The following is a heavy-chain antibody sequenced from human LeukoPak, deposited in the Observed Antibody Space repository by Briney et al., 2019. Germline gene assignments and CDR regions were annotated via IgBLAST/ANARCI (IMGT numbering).Heavy chain of an antibody. Sequence: NHGESLKISCKGSGYSFISYWIGWVRQMPGKGLEWMGIIYPGDSNTRYSLSFEGQVTISADKSISTAYLQWSSPKASDTAMYYCARSSTNWFDPWGQGTLVTVSS. J-gene: IGHJ5*02. CDR2: IYPGDSNT. CDR3: ARSSTNWFDP. D-gene: IGHD6-13*01. CDR1: GYSFISYW. V-gene: IGHV5-51*01.